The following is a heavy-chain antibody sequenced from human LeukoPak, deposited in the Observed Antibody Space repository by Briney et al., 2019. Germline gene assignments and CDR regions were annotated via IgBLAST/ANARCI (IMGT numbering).Heavy chain of an antibody. V-gene: IGHV3-7*03. Sequence: GGSLRLSCAASGFTFTTYSMTWVRQAPGRGLEWVARIKEDGSEIYYVDSVKGRFPISRDNAKKSLHLQMNSLRAEDTAVYYCAREWWYLDYWGQGTLVTVSS. CDR2: IKEDGSEI. CDR3: AREWWYLDY. D-gene: IGHD2-15*01. CDR1: GFTFTTYS. J-gene: IGHJ4*02.